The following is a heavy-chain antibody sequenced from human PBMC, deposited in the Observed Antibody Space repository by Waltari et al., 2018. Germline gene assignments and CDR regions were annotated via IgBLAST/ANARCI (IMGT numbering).Heavy chain of an antibody. Sequence: EVHLVQSGGGLIQPGRSLRLSCGVSGFTFNNYWMTWVRQAPGKGLEWVANINQDGRDKNYVDSVEGRFTISRDNAQNSVYLQMNSLRAEDTAVYYCARDVPNGYFDYWGSGTLVTVSS. J-gene: IGHJ4*02. CDR1: GFTFNNYW. CDR2: INQDGRDK. V-gene: IGHV3-7*01. D-gene: IGHD1-1*01. CDR3: ARDVPNGYFDY.